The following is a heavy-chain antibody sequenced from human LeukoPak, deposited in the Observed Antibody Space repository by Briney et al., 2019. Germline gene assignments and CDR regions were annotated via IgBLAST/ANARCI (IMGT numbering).Heavy chain of an antibody. J-gene: IGHJ4*02. CDR1: GLTFSSYG. CDR3: AKERAFGGVIVQDY. CDR2: IWYDGSNK. Sequence: QPGRSLRLSCAASGLTFSSYGMHWVRQAPGKGLEWVAVIWYDGSNKYYADSVKGRFTISRDNSKNTLYLQMNSLRAEDTAVYYCAKERAFGGVIVQDYWGQGTLVTVSS. V-gene: IGHV3-33*06. D-gene: IGHD3-16*02.